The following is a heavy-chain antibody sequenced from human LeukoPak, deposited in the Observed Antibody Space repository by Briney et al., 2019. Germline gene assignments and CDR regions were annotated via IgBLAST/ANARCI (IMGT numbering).Heavy chain of an antibody. D-gene: IGHD3-10*01. CDR2: IYYSGST. CDR3: ARPHNSGSPIDAFDI. Sequence: SETLSLTCTVSGGSISSYYWSWIRQPPGKGLEWIGYIYYSGSTNYNPSLKSRVTISVDTSKNQFSLKLSSVTAADTAVYYCARPHNSGSPIDAFDIWGQGTMVTVSS. J-gene: IGHJ3*02. V-gene: IGHV4-59*08. CDR1: GGSISSYY.